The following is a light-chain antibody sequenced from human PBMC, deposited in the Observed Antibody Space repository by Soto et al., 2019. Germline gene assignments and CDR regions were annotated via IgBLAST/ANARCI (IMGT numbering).Light chain of an antibody. CDR2: WAS. V-gene: IGKV4-1*01. J-gene: IGKJ4*01. Sequence: DIVMTQSPDSLAVSLGERATINYKSSQSVLYSSNNKNYLAWYQQRPRQPPKLLIYWASARESGVPDRFSGSGSGTDFTLTISSLQAEDVAVYYCQQYYSTPLTFGGGTKVEIK. CDR3: QQYYSTPLT. CDR1: QSVLYSSNNKNY.